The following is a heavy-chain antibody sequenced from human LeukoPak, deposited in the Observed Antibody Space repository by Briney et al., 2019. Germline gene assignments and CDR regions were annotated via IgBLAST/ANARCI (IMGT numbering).Heavy chain of an antibody. CDR3: ARWTYDSSGYFFFDY. V-gene: IGHV1-8*03. D-gene: IGHD3-22*01. CDR2: MNPDSGNT. CDR1: GYTFTSYD. J-gene: IGHJ4*02. Sequence: ASVKVSCRASGYTFTSYDINWVRQATGQGLEWMGWMNPDSGNTGYAQKFQGRVTITRNPSISTAHMELSSLRSEDTAVYYCARWTYDSSGYFFFDYWGQGTLVTVSS.